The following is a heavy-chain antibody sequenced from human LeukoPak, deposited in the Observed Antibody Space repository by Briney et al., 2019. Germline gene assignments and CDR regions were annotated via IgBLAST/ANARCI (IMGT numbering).Heavy chain of an antibody. Sequence: GGSLRLSCAASGFTFSSYAMSWVRQAPGKGLEWVSAISGSGGSTYYADSVKGRLTISRDNSKNTLYLQMNSLRAEDTAVYYCASSYGSGSYYGVFDYWGQGTLVTVSS. CDR2: ISGSGGST. CDR1: GFTFSSYA. D-gene: IGHD3-10*01. V-gene: IGHV3-23*01. CDR3: ASSYGSGSYYGVFDY. J-gene: IGHJ4*02.